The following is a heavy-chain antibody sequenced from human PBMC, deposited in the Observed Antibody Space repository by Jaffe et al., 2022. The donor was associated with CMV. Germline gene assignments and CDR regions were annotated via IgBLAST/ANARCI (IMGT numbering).Heavy chain of an antibody. V-gene: IGHV4-59*08. J-gene: IGHJ2*01. CDR2: IYYSGST. D-gene: IGHD5-18*01. CDR3: ARGHTAMVTLAL. CDR1: GGSISSYY. Sequence: QVQLQESGPGLVKPSETLSLTCTVSGGSISSYYWSWIRQPPGKGLEWIGYIYYSGSTNYNPSLKSRVTISVDTSKNQFSLKLSSVTAADTAVYYCARGHTAMVTLALWGRGTLVTVSS.